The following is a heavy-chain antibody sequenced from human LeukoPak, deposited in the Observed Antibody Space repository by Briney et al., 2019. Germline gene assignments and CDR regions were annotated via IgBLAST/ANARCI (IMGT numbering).Heavy chain of an antibody. D-gene: IGHD3-3*01. V-gene: IGHV3-74*01. CDR2: INSDGSST. CDR1: GFTFSSYW. Sequence: GGSLRLSCAASGFTFSSYWMHWVRQAPGKGLVWVSRINSDGSSTSYADSVKGRLTISRDNAKNTLYLQMNSLRAEDTAVYYCARDLGYDFWSGYYTSYDYWGQGTLVTVSS. J-gene: IGHJ4*02. CDR3: ARDLGYDFWSGYYTSYDY.